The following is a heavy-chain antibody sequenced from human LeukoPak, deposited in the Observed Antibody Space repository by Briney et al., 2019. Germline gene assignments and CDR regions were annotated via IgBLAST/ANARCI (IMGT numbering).Heavy chain of an antibody. J-gene: IGHJ4*02. CDR1: GGTFSSYA. CDR2: IIPIFGTA. CDR3: ARDPYSGSDLTALN. D-gene: IGHD1-26*01. V-gene: IGHV1-69*13. Sequence: SVKVSCKASGGTFSSYAISWVRQAPGQGLEWMGGIIPIFGTANYAQKFQGRVTITADESTSTAYMELSSLRSEDTAVYCCARDPYSGSDLTALNWGQGTLVTVSS.